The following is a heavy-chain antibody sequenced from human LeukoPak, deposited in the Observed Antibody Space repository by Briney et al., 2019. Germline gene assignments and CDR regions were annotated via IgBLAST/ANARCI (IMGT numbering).Heavy chain of an antibody. CDR2: INWNGGST. CDR1: GFTFDDYG. D-gene: IGHD4-17*01. V-gene: IGHV3-20*04. J-gene: IGHJ6*03. CDR3: ARAIYGYYYYYMDV. Sequence: PGGSLRLSCAASGFTFDDYGMSWVRQAPGKGLERVSGINWNGGSTGYADSVKGRFTISRDNAKNSLYLQMNSLRAEDTAVYYCARAIYGYYYYYMDVWGKGTTVTVSS.